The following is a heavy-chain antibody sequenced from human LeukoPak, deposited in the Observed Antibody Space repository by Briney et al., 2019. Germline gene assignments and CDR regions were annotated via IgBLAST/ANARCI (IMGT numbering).Heavy chain of an antibody. J-gene: IGHJ4*02. CDR2: IYHSGST. CDR1: GYSISSGNY. CDR3: AKRYCSSTTCYDDRGAFDY. V-gene: IGHV4-38-2*02. Sequence: PSETLSLTCTVPGYSISSGNYWDWIRQPPGKGLEWIGSIYHSGSTYYNPSLKSRVTISVDTSKNQFSLKLSSVTDADTAVYYCAKRYCSSTTCYDDRGAFDYWGQGTLVTVSS. D-gene: IGHD2-2*01.